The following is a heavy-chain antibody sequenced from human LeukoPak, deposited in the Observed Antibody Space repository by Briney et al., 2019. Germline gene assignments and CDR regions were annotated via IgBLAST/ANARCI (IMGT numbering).Heavy chain of an antibody. CDR2: INAGNGKT. D-gene: IGHD3-10*01. CDR3: ARDHGSGNGGFDY. J-gene: IGHJ4*02. Sequence: GSSVPVSFMSSGYTFTRYALHWVRQAPGQRGAGMGWINAGNGKTKYSQKFQGRFTITRDTSASTAYMELSSLRAEDTAVYYCARDHGSGNGGFDYWGQGTLVTVSS. CDR1: GYTFTRYA. V-gene: IGHV1-3*01.